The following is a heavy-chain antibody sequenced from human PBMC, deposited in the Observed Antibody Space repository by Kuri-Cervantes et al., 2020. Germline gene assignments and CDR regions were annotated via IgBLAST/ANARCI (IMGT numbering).Heavy chain of an antibody. Sequence: SETLSLTCTVSGGPIINYYWSWIRQPPGKGLEWIGYIYYSGSTNYNPSLKSRVTISVDTSKNQFSLKLTSVTAADTAMYYCARGPVVYEFDPWGQGTLVTVSS. V-gene: IGHV4-59*01. CDR2: IYYSGST. CDR1: GGPIINYY. CDR3: ARGPVVYEFDP. J-gene: IGHJ5*02. D-gene: IGHD2-8*01.